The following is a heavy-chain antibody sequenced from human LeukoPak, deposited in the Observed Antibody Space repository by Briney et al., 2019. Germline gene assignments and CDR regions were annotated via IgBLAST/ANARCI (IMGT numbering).Heavy chain of an antibody. V-gene: IGHV4-4*07. CDR1: GGYISNYH. J-gene: IGHJ4*02. CDR2: IHTSGST. D-gene: IGHD6-19*01. CDR3: ARRDISSGWSFDY. Sequence: SETLSLPCTVSGGYISNYHWSWIRQPAGKGLEGIGQIHTSGSTNYNPPLKSRVTMSIDTTEDQVSLTIRSVTAADTAFYYCARRDISSGWSFDYWGQGTLVTVSS.